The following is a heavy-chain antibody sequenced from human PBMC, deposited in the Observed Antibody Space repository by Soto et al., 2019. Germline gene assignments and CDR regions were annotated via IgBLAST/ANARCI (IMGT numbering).Heavy chain of an antibody. CDR1: GYSFTSYW. J-gene: IGHJ4*02. D-gene: IGHD3-22*01. V-gene: IGHV5-10-1*01. CDR3: ARQIYDSDTGPNFQYYFDS. CDR2: LDPSDSYT. Sequence: GESLKISCKGSGYSFTSYWINWVRQMPGKGLEWMGRLDPSDSYTNYSPSFRGHVTISVTKSITTVFLQWSRLRASDTAMYYCARQIYDSDTGPNFQYYFDSWGQGTPVTVSS.